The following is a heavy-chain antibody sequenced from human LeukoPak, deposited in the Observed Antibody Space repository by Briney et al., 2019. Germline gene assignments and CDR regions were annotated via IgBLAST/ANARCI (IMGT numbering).Heavy chain of an antibody. CDR2: ISYDGSNK. D-gene: IGHD1-26*01. Sequence: GGSLRLSCAASGFTFSSYAMHWVRQAPGKGLEWVAVISYDGSNKYYADSVKGRFTISRDNSKNTLYLQMNSLRAEDTAVYYCARDRYSGSYSSSPFDYWGQGTLVTVSS. CDR1: GFTFSSYA. V-gene: IGHV3-30-3*01. J-gene: IGHJ4*02. CDR3: ARDRYSGSYSSSPFDY.